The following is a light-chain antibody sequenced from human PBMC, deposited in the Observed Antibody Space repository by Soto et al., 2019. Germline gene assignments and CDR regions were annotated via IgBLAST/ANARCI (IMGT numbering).Light chain of an antibody. CDR3: LQDINYPWT. Sequence: IQMTQSPSSLSASVGDRVTISCRASQGIGNALGWYQQKPGKPPKVLIYGASNLQSGVPPRVRGSGSGTEFTLAISSLKPEDSETYYCLQDINYPWTFGQGTKVDIK. CDR2: GAS. V-gene: IGKV1-6*01. CDR1: QGIGNA. J-gene: IGKJ1*01.